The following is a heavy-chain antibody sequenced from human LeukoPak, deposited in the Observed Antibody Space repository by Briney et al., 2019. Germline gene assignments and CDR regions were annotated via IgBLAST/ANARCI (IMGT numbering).Heavy chain of an antibody. V-gene: IGHV1-18*01. Sequence: ASVKVSYKASGYTFTSYGISWVRQAPGQGLEWMGWISAYNGNTNYAQKLQGRVTMTTDTSTSTAYMELRSLRSDDTAVYYCAREFAKYGGNSLGYWGQGTLVTVSS. CDR2: ISAYNGNT. CDR1: GYTFTSYG. D-gene: IGHD4-23*01. J-gene: IGHJ4*02. CDR3: AREFAKYGGNSLGY.